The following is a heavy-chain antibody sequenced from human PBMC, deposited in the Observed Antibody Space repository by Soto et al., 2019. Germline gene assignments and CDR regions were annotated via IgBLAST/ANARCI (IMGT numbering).Heavy chain of an antibody. V-gene: IGHV3-21*01. CDR3: ARELTRGDYGFDV. CDR2: ISGSSSYI. J-gene: IGHJ6*02. Sequence: GGSLRLSCAASGFTFSSYSMNWVRQAPGKGPEWIASISGSSSYIHYADSVQGRFTIYRDNDKQSLNLQMNSLRAEDTAIYYCARELTRGDYGFDVWGQGTTVTVSS. D-gene: IGHD4-4*01. CDR1: GFTFSSYS.